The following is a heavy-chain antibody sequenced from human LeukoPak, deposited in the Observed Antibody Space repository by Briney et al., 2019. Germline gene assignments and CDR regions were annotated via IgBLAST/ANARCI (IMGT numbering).Heavy chain of an antibody. CDR3: AKDPVVYHGGSGWHYFDY. J-gene: IGHJ4*02. Sequence: GGSLRLSCAASRLPFSSYAMSWVRQAPGRGLEWVSTIGGTGDKTYYADSVQGRFTISRANSMDTLYLQMNSLKTEDTAVYYCAKDPVVYHGGSGWHYFDYWGQGTLVTVSS. CDR1: RLPFSSYA. CDR2: IGGTGDKT. V-gene: IGHV3-23*01. D-gene: IGHD6-19*01.